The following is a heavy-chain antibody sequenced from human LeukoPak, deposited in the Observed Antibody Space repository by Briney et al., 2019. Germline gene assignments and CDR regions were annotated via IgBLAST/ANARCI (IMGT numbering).Heavy chain of an antibody. CDR2: ISYDGSNK. Sequence: GRSLRLSCAASGFTFSSYGRHWVRQAPGKGLEWVAVISYDGSNKYYADSVKGRFTISRDNSKNTLYLQMNSLRAEDTAVYYCAKEEYSSGWYIGYWGQGTLVTASS. CDR3: AKEEYSSGWYIGY. J-gene: IGHJ4*02. CDR1: GFTFSSYG. V-gene: IGHV3-30*18. D-gene: IGHD6-19*01.